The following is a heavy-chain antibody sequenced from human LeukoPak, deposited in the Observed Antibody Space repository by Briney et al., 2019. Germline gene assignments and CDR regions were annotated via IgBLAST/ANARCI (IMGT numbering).Heavy chain of an antibody. D-gene: IGHD3-22*01. CDR2: IFSSCSTI. Sequence: PGGSLRLSCAASGFTFSDYYMSWIRHAPGKGLEWVSYIFSSCSTIYYADSVKGRFTISRYNSKNSLYLQMNSLRADDTAVYYCAREDYYDSSRAFDYWGPGNLVTVSS. CDR1: GFTFSDYY. V-gene: IGHV3-11*04. CDR3: AREDYYDSSRAFDY. J-gene: IGHJ4*02.